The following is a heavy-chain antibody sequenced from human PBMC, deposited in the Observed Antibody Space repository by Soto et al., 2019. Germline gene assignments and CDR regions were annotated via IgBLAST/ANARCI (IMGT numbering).Heavy chain of an antibody. CDR1: GYTFTSYY. V-gene: IGHV1-46*01. CDR2: INPSGGST. D-gene: IGHD4-17*01. J-gene: IGHJ6*02. CDR3: AREAGDYGGTYYYYGMDV. Sequence: GASVKVSCKASGYTFTSYYMHWVRQAPGQGXEWMGIINPSGGSTSYAQKFQGRVTMTRDTSTSTVYMELSSLRSEDTAVYYCAREAGDYGGTYYYYGMDVWGQGTTVTVSS.